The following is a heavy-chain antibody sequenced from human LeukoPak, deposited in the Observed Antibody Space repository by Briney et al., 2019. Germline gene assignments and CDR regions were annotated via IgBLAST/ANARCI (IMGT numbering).Heavy chain of an antibody. CDR3: ARTDCSSTSCPYYFDY. Sequence: PSETLSLTCTVSGGSISSYYWSWIRQPPGKGLEWIGYIYYSGSTNYNPSLKSRVTISVDTSKNQFSLKLSSVTAADTAVYYCARTDCSSTSCPYYFDYWGQGTLVTVSS. CDR2: IYYSGST. D-gene: IGHD2-2*01. J-gene: IGHJ4*02. CDR1: GGSISSYY. V-gene: IGHV4-59*12.